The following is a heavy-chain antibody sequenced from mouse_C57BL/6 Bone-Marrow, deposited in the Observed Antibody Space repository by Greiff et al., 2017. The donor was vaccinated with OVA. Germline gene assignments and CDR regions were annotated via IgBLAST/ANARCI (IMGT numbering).Heavy chain of an antibody. D-gene: IGHD2-5*01. V-gene: IGHV3-6*01. CDR3: ARPFYSNYDFDY. J-gene: IGHJ2*01. Sequence: DVKLVESGPGLVKPSQSLSLTCSVTGYSITSGYYWNWIRQFPGNKLEWMGYISYDGSNNYNPSLKNRISITRDTSKNQFFLKLNSVTTEDTATYYCARPFYSNYDFDYWGQGTTLTVSS. CDR2: ISYDGSN. CDR1: GYSITSGYY.